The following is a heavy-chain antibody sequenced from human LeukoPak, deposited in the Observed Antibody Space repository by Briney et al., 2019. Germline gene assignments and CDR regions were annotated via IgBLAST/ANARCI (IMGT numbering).Heavy chain of an antibody. J-gene: IGHJ4*02. D-gene: IGHD2-2*01. CDR2: ISSSSSYI. CDR1: GFTLSSYA. Sequence: GGSLRLSCAASGFTLSSYAMSWVRQAPGKGLEWVSSISSSSSYIYYADSVKGRFTISRDNAKNSLYLQMNSLRAEDTAVYYCATAAMIVYWGQGTLVTVSS. CDR3: ATAAMIVY. V-gene: IGHV3-21*01.